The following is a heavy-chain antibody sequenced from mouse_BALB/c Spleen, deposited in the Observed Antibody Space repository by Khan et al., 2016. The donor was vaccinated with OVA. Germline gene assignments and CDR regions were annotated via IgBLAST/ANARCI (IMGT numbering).Heavy chain of an antibody. D-gene: IGHD4-1*01. J-gene: IGHJ2*01. CDR2: INPYNGAT. V-gene: IGHV1S136*01. CDR3: ARGNWQSYYFDY. Sequence: VQLQQSGPELVKPGTSVKMSCKASGYRFTSYIIHWVKQRPGQGLEWIGYINPYNGATKYTEKFKGKATLTSDKSSNTAYMELSSLTSEDSAVYYCARGNWQSYYFDYWGQGTTLTVSS. CDR1: GYRFTSYI.